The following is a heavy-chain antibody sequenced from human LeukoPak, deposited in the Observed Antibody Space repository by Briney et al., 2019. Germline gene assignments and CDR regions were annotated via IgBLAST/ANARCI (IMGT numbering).Heavy chain of an antibody. D-gene: IGHD6-13*01. J-gene: IGHJ4*02. Sequence: SETLSLTCTVSGGSISSGSCYWSWIRQSAGKGLEWIGRISTSGTTNYNPSLKSRVTMSVDTSKNQFSLKLSSVTAADTAVYYCARDVVAAAGTWDYWGQGTLVTVSS. CDR2: ISTSGTT. V-gene: IGHV4-61*02. CDR1: GGSISSGSCY. CDR3: ARDVVAAAGTWDY.